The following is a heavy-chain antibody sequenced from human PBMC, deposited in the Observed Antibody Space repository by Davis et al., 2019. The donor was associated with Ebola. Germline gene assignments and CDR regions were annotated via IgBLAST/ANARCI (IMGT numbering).Heavy chain of an antibody. CDR1: GFTVSSNH. V-gene: IGHV3-53*01. D-gene: IGHD4-17*01. CDR3: ARGAYGDYFWY. CDR2: IYSGGST. J-gene: IGHJ4*02. Sequence: PGGSLRLSCAASGFTVSSNHMSWVRQAPGKGLEWVSVIYSGGSTYYADSVKGRFTISRDNSKNTLHLQMNSLRAEDTAVYYCARGAYGDYFWYWGQGTLVTVSS.